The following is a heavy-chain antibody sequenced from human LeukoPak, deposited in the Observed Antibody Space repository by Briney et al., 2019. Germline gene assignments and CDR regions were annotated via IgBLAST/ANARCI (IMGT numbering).Heavy chain of an antibody. V-gene: IGHV3-21*01. CDR2: ISSSSSYI. CDR3: ARDQDSGSYYGNFDY. Sequence: GGSLRLSCAASGFTFSSYSMNWVRQAPGKGLEWVSSISSSSSYIYYADSVKGRFTISRDNAKNSLYLQMNSLRAEDTAVYYCARDQDSGSYYGNFDYWGQGTTVTVSS. J-gene: IGHJ4*03. D-gene: IGHD1-26*01. CDR1: GFTFSSYS.